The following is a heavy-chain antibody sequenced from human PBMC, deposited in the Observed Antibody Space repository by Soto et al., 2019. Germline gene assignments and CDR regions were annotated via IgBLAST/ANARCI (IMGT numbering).Heavy chain of an antibody. CDR3: ARGIAADYYGMDV. D-gene: IGHD6-13*01. CDR2: INHSGST. CDR1: GGSFSGYY. Sequence: SETLSLTCAVYGGSFSGYYWSWIRQPPGKGLEWIGEINHSGSTDYNPSLKSRVTISVDTSKNQFSLKLSSVTAADTAVYYCARGIAADYYGMDVWGQGTTVTVSS. J-gene: IGHJ6*02. V-gene: IGHV4-34*01.